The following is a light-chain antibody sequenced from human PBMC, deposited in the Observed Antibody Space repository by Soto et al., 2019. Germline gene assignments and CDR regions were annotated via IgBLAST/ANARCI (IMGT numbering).Light chain of an antibody. CDR2: EVS. J-gene: IGLJ3*02. V-gene: IGLV2-14*01. CDR3: SSYTSSSTPWV. Sequence: QSALTQPASVSGSPGQSITISCTGTSSDVGGYNYVSWYQQHPGKAPKLMIYEVSNRPSGVSNRFCGSKSGNTASLTISGLQAEDEVEYYCSSYTSSSTPWVFGGGTKLTVL. CDR1: SSDVGGYNY.